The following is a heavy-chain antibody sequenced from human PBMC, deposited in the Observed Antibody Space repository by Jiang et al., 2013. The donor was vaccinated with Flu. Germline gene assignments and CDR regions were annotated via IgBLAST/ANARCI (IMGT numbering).Heavy chain of an antibody. Sequence: SLKSRVTISVDTSKNQFSLKLSSVTAADTAVYYCARGLYDFWSGYYYFDYWGQGTLVTVSS. J-gene: IGHJ4*02. CDR3: ARGLYDFWSGYYYFDY. D-gene: IGHD3-3*01. V-gene: IGHV4-34*01.